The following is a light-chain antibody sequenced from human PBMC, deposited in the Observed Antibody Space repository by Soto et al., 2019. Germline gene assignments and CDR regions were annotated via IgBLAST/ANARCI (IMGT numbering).Light chain of an antibody. V-gene: IGKV3-15*01. CDR1: QSVSRN. Sequence: IVMTQSPATLSVSPGERATLSCRASQSVSRNLAWYQQKPGQAPRLLIYGASTRATGIPSRFSGSGSGTEVTLTISRLQSEDFAVYSCQQYNNWPRTFGQGTKLEIK. J-gene: IGKJ2*01. CDR3: QQYNNWPRT. CDR2: GAS.